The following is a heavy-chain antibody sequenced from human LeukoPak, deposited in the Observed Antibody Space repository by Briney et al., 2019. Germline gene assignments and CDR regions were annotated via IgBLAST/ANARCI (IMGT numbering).Heavy chain of an antibody. V-gene: IGHV3-23*01. CDR2: FLGCGGGT. CDR3: AKDLHSYGMDV. CDR1: GFTFSTDA. J-gene: IGHJ6*02. Sequence: GGSLRLSCAISGFTFSTDAMNWGRQAPGQGMDRVSVFLGCGGGTAYADSVMDRFTISRDNSKNTLYLQMNSLSAEDTAVYYCAKDLHSYGMDVWGPGTMVTVSS.